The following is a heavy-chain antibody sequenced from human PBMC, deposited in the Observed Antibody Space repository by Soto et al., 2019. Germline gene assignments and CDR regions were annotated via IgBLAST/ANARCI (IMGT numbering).Heavy chain of an antibody. CDR2: FDPEDGET. D-gene: IGHD3-3*01. CDR3: AKDHYDFWSGYYKSYY. J-gene: IGHJ4*02. Sequence: ASVKVSCKVSGYTLTELSMHWVRQAPGKGLEWMGGFDPEDGETIYAQKFQGRVTMTEDTSTDTAYMELSSLRSEDTAVYYCAKDHYDFWSGYYKSYYWGQGTLVTVSS. V-gene: IGHV1-24*01. CDR1: GYTLTELS.